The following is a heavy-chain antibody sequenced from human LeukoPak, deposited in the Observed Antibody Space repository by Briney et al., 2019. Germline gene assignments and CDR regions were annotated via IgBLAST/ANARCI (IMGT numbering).Heavy chain of an antibody. V-gene: IGHV3-23*01. Sequence: PGGSLRLSCVPSGFSFSNYAMSWVRQAPGKGLEWVSSISGSGGNTDYADSVKGRFTISRDNPKDTLFLQMDSLRVEDTAVYYCATFCSGGDCYSFAPWGQGTLVTVSS. J-gene: IGHJ5*02. CDR3: ATFCSGGDCYSFAP. CDR1: GFSFSNYA. D-gene: IGHD2-15*01. CDR2: ISGSGGNT.